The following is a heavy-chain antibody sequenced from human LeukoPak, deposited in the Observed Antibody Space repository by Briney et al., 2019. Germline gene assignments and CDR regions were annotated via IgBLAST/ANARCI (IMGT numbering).Heavy chain of an antibody. CDR2: ISAYNGNT. J-gene: IGHJ4*02. CDR1: GYAFTSYG. D-gene: IGHD5-18*01. CDR3: ARVVDTAMVYFDY. Sequence: ASVSVSCKASGYAFTSYGISWVRQAPGQGLEWMGWISAYNGNTNYAQKLQGRVTMTTDTSTSTAYTELRSLRSDDTAVYYCARVVDTAMVYFDYWGQGTLVTVSS. V-gene: IGHV1-18*01.